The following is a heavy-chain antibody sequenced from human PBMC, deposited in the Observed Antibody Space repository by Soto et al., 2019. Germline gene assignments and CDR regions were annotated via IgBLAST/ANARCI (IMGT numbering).Heavy chain of an antibody. D-gene: IGHD2-15*01. Sequence: GGSLRLSCAASGFTFSSYGMHWVRQAPGKGLEWVAVISYDGSNKYYADSVKGRFTISRDNSKNTLYLQMNSLRAEDTAVYYCAKGEVAATRGAFDRWGQGTLVTVPS. CDR3: AKGEVAATRGAFDR. V-gene: IGHV3-30*18. CDR2: ISYDGSNK. CDR1: GFTFSSYG. J-gene: IGHJ3*01.